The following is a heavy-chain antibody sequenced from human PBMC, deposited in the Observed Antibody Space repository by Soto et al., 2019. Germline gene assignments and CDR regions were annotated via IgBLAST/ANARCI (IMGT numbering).Heavy chain of an antibody. CDR1: GFTFSIYA. D-gene: IGHD2-15*01. V-gene: IGHV3-23*01. CDR2: VSIGGST. Sequence: GGSLRLSCAASGFTFSIYAMGWVRQGPGKGLEWVAVVSIGGSTHYADSVRGRFTISRDNSKNTLSLQMNSLTAEDTAVYFCAKRRGAGGHFDYWGQGALVTVSS. J-gene: IGHJ4*02. CDR3: AKRRGAGGHFDY.